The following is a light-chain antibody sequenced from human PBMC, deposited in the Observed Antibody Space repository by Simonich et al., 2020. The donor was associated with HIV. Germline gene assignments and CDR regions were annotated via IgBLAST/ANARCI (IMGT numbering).Light chain of an antibody. J-gene: IGKJ3*01. Sequence: DIVMTQSPDSLAVSLGERANIHCKSSQSVLYSSNNKNYLAWYQQKPGQPPKLLIYWASTRESGVPDRFSGSGSGTDFTLTISSLQPEDVATYHCQQANSFTFTFGPGTKVDIK. CDR1: QSVLYSSNNKNY. V-gene: IGKV4-1*01. CDR2: WAS. CDR3: QQANSFTFT.